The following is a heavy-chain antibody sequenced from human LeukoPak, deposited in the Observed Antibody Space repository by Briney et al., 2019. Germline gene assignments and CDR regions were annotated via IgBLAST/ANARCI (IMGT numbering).Heavy chain of an antibody. CDR1: GGXISSSSYY. Sequence: SETLSLTCTVSGGXISSSSYYWGWIRQPPGKGLEWIGSIYYSGSTYYNPSLKSRVTISVDTSKNQFSLKLSSVTAADTAVYYCAKTYCSGGSCYFGYWGQGTLVTVSS. D-gene: IGHD2-15*01. CDR2: IYYSGST. CDR3: AKTYCSGGSCYFGY. V-gene: IGHV4-39*01. J-gene: IGHJ4*02.